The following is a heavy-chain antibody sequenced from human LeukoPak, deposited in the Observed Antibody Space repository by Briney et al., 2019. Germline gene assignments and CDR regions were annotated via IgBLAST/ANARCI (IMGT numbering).Heavy chain of an antibody. J-gene: IGHJ4*02. V-gene: IGHV4-34*01. CDR2: INHSGST. CDR3: ARDRYFDY. Sequence: XRXXPGKGLEWIGEINHSGSTNYNPSLKSRVTISVDTSKNQFSLKLSSVTAADTAVYYCARDRYFDYWGQGTLVTVSS.